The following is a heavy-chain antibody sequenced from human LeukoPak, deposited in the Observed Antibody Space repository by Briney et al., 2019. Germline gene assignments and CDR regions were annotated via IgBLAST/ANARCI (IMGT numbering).Heavy chain of an antibody. Sequence: GGSLRLSCAVSGFTFSTEWMTWVRQAPGKGLEWVANIKPDGSDKYYVDSVKGRFTISRDNAKNSLYLQMNTLRAEDTAVYHCARGISLWNGDSWGQGTLVSVSS. J-gene: IGHJ4*02. D-gene: IGHD1-1*01. CDR2: IKPDGSDK. V-gene: IGHV3-7*01. CDR3: ARGISLWNGDS. CDR1: GFTFSTEW.